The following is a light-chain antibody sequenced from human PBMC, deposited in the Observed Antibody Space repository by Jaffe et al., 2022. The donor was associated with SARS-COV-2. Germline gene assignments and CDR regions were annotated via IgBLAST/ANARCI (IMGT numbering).Light chain of an antibody. CDR3: NSRANSGKSVV. Sequence: SSELTQDPAVSVALGQTVRITCQGDSLRTYYASWYQQKPGQAPVLVIYGKNNRPSGIPDRFSGSSSGNIASLTITGAQAEDEADYYCNSRANSGKSVVFGGGTKLTVL. CDR1: SLRTYY. V-gene: IGLV3-19*01. J-gene: IGLJ2*01. CDR2: GKN.